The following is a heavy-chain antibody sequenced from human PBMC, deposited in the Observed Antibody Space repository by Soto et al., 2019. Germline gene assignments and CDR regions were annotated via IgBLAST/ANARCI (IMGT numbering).Heavy chain of an antibody. V-gene: IGHV3-23*01. CDR2: MTATGVSI. CDR1: GFSFSGYA. CDR3: AKDSIPYSSSYDLDH. D-gene: IGHD6-13*01. Sequence: EVQLLESGGGLVQPGGSLRLSCVASGFSFSGYAMSWVRQAPGKGLVWVSSMTATGVSIYYADSVRGRFTISRDYSKNALYLQMSSRRAEETATYYCAKDSIPYSSSYDLDHWGRGALVTVSS. J-gene: IGHJ4*02.